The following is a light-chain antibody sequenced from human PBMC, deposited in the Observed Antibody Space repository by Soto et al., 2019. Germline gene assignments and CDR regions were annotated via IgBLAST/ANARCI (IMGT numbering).Light chain of an antibody. CDR2: EVS. J-gene: IGLJ1*01. CDR3: YSYRGYYTRV. CDR1: SSDVGGYNF. V-gene: IGLV2-14*01. Sequence: QSVLTQPASVSGSPGQSITISCTGTSSDVGGYNFVSWYQQHPGRAPKLLIYEVSRRPSGVSNRFSGSKSGDTASLTISGLQAEDEADYYCYSYRGYYTRVFGTGTKVT.